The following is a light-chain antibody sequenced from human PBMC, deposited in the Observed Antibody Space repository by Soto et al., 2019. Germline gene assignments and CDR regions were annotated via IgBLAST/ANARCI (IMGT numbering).Light chain of an antibody. Sequence: EIVMTQSPATLSVSPGERATLSCRASQSVGSNLAWFQQKPGQAPSLLIYGASTRATGISARFSGSGSGTEFTLTISSLQPEDFAVYYCQQYNDWRTFGQGTKVEIK. CDR2: GAS. J-gene: IGKJ1*01. CDR3: QQYNDWRT. CDR1: QSVGSN. V-gene: IGKV3-15*01.